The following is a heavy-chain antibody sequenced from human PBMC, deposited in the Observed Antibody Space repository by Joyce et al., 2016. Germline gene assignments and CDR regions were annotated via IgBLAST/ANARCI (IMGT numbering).Heavy chain of an antibody. CDR1: GFTFNQYA. V-gene: IGHV3-30-3*01. CDR2: ISYDGSNK. CDR3: ARDRTISIFGVGNDAFDI. D-gene: IGHD3-3*01. Sequence: QVHLVVSGGGVVQPGRSLRLSCDASGFTFNQYAIHWVRQAPGKGLEWVAVISYDGSNKYYADSVKDRFTISRDNSKNTLYLQVNSLRPEDTAIYYCARDRTISIFGVGNDAFDIWGQGTMVTVSS. J-gene: IGHJ3*02.